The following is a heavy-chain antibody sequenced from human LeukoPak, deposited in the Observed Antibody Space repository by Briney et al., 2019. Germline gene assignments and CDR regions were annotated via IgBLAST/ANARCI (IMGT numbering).Heavy chain of an antibody. D-gene: IGHD2-15*01. Sequence: GGSLRLSCAASGVTVSSNYMSWVRQAPGKGLEWVSVNSGGSTYYADSVKGRFTISRDNSKNTLYLQMNSLRAEDTAVYYCARDRGCRSGGSCYYFDCWGQGTLVTVSS. CDR2: NSGGST. CDR1: GVTVSSNY. CDR3: ARDRGCRSGGSCYYFDC. V-gene: IGHV3-53*01. J-gene: IGHJ4*02.